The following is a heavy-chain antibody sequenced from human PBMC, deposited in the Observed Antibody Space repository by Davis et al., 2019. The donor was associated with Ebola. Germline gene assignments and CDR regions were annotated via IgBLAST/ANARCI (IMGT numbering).Heavy chain of an antibody. CDR2: IYYSGST. J-gene: IGHJ4*02. D-gene: IGHD3-10*01. CDR1: GGSISSYY. V-gene: IGHV4-59*12. Sequence: MPSETLSLTCSVSGGSISSYYWSWIRQPPGKGLEWIGYIYYSGSTNYNPSLKSRVTISVDTSKNQFSLKLSSVTAADTAVYYCAREGSGAFDYWGQGTLVTVSS. CDR3: AREGSGAFDY.